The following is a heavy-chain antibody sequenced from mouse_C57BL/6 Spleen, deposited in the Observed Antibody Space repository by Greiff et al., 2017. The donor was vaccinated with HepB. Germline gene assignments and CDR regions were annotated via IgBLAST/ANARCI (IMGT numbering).Heavy chain of an antibody. Sequence: QVQLQQSGAELVKPGASVKLSCKASGYTFTVYSIHWVKQRSGQGLEWIGWFYPGSGSIKYNEKFKDKATLSADKSSSTVYMELSRLTSEDSAVYFCARHEDRTTTEDWYFDVWGTGTTLTVSS. D-gene: IGHD1-1*01. CDR1: GYTFTVYS. V-gene: IGHV1-62-2*01. CDR3: ARHEDRTTTEDWYFDV. J-gene: IGHJ1*03. CDR2: FYPGSGSI.